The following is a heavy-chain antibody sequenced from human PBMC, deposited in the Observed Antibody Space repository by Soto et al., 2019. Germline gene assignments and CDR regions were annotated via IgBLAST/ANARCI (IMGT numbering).Heavy chain of an antibody. V-gene: IGHV1-69*06. D-gene: IGHD3-22*01. Sequence: GASVKVSCKASGGTFSNYAISWVRQAPGQGLEWMGGIIPIFGTANYAQKFQGRVTITADKSTSTAYMELSSLRSEDTAIYYCARGRHDSSGYYYGTIDYWGQGTLVTVSS. CDR2: IIPIFGTA. J-gene: IGHJ4*02. CDR3: ARGRHDSSGYYYGTIDY. CDR1: GGTFSNYA.